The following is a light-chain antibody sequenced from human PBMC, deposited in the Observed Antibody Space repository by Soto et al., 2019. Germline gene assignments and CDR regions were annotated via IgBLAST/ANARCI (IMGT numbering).Light chain of an antibody. CDR2: INSDGSH. Sequence: QSVLTQSPSASASLGVSVKLTCTLSSGHSNYAIAWPQQQPEKGPRYLMKINSDGSHSTGDGIPDRFSGSSSGAERYLTISSLQSEDEADYYCQTWDSSLHWVFGRGTKLTVL. V-gene: IGLV4-69*02. CDR3: QTWDSSLHWV. J-gene: IGLJ3*02. CDR1: SGHSNYA.